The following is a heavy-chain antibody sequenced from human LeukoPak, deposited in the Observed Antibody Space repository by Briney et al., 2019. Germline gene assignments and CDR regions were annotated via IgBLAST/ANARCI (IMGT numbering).Heavy chain of an antibody. J-gene: IGHJ3*02. V-gene: IGHV3-30*02. CDR1: GFTFSSYG. CDR3: AKVQYCSGGSCQRRGAFDI. Sequence: GGSLRLSCAASGFTFSSYGMHWVRQAPGKGLEWVAFIRYDGSNKYYADSVKGRFTISRDNPKNTLYLQMNSLRAEDTAVYYCAKVQYCSGGSCQRRGAFDIWGQGTMVTVSS. D-gene: IGHD2-15*01. CDR2: IRYDGSNK.